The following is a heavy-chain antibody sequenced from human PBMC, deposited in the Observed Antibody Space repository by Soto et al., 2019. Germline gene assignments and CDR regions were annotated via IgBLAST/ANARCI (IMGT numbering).Heavy chain of an antibody. J-gene: IGHJ4*02. Sequence: GGSLRLSCVVSGFIPSSYAMSWVRQAPGKGLEWVSGISGSGGATSYADSVKGRFTISRDNSKNTLYLQVNSLSAEDTAIYYCAKDAIMVSSSFNYFDFWGQGALVTVSS. CDR2: ISGSGGAT. D-gene: IGHD6-13*01. CDR3: AKDAIMVSSSFNYFDF. V-gene: IGHV3-23*01. CDR1: GFIPSSYA.